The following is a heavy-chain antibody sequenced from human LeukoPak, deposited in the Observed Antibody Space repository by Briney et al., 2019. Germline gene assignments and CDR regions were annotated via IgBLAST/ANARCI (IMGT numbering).Heavy chain of an antibody. Sequence: GGSLRLPCAASGFTFSSYAMSWVRQAPGKGLEWVSAISGSGGSTYYADSVKGRFTISRDNSKNTLYLQMNSLRAEDTAVYYCAKDPIVGATSWYYFDYWGQGTLVTVSS. CDR1: GFTFSSYA. J-gene: IGHJ4*02. D-gene: IGHD1-26*01. CDR2: ISGSGGST. V-gene: IGHV3-23*01. CDR3: AKDPIVGATSWYYFDY.